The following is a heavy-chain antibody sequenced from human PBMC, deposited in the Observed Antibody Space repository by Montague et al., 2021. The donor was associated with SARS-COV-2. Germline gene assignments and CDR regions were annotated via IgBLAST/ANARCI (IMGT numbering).Heavy chain of an antibody. CDR3: ARVEGMIGGITHFDY. CDR1: GASMKSYY. Sequence: SETLSLTCSVSGASMKSYYWTWVRQSPGKGLQWIGYTYYSGSTSYDPSLQGRLTMTVDTSKNQFTLRLMSVTAADSAVYYCARVEGMIGGITHFDYWGQGLLVTVSS. J-gene: IGHJ4*02. V-gene: IGHV4-59*01. D-gene: IGHD2-21*01. CDR2: TYYSGST.